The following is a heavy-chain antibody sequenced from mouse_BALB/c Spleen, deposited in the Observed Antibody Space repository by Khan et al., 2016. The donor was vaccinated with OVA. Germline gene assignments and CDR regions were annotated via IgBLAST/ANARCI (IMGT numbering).Heavy chain of an antibody. V-gene: IGHV5-9-3*01. J-gene: IGHJ3*01. CDR1: GFTFSTYA. CDR3: ARSAYGNFAY. CDR2: INSDGDFT. Sequence: EVQLVESGGGLVKPGGSLKLSCAASGFTFSTYAMSWVRQTPEKRLEWVATINSDGDFTYYPDNVTGNFTISRDNAKNTLYLQMSSLRSEDTAMFYCARSAYGNFAYWGRGTLVTVSA. D-gene: IGHD2-1*01.